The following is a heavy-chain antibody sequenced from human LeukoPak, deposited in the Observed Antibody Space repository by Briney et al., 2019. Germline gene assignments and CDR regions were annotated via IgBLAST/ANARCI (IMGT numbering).Heavy chain of an antibody. Sequence: GGSLRLSCTASGFTFGDYAMSWVRQAPGKGLEWVGFIRSKAYGGTTEYAASVKGRFTISRDDSKSIAYLQMNSLKTEDTAVYYCTTEPRIVVVPAANYYYMDVWGKGTTVTVSS. J-gene: IGHJ6*03. V-gene: IGHV3-49*04. D-gene: IGHD2-2*01. CDR1: GFTFGDYA. CDR3: TTEPRIVVVPAANYYYMDV. CDR2: IRSKAYGGTT.